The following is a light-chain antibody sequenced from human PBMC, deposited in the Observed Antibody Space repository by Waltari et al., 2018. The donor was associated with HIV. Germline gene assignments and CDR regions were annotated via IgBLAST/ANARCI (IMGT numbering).Light chain of an antibody. J-gene: IGLJ1*01. CDR1: SSDVGGYNY. CDR3: SSYTSSSTSHV. V-gene: IGLV2-14*01. Sequence: QSALTPPASVSGSPGQSITISCTGTSSDVGGYNYVSWYQQHPGKAPKLMIYEVSNRPSGVSNRFSGSKSGNTASLTISGLQAEDEADYYCSSYTSSSTSHVFGTGNKVTVL. CDR2: EVS.